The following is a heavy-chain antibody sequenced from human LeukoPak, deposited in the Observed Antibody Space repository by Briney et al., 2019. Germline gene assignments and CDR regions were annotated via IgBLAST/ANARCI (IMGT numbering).Heavy chain of an antibody. CDR2: ISGSGGRT. Sequence: PGGSLRLSCAASGFTFSRYGMSWVRQAPGKGLEWVSAISGSGGRTYYADSVKGRFTISRDNSKNALYLQMNSLRAEDTAVYYCARTYGSGSLDYGGQGTLVTVSS. D-gene: IGHD2-15*01. CDR3: ARTYGSGSLDY. CDR1: GFTFSRYG. J-gene: IGHJ4*02. V-gene: IGHV3-23*01.